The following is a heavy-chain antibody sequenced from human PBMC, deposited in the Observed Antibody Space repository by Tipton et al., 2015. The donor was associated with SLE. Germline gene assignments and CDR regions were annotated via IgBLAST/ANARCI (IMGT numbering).Heavy chain of an antibody. D-gene: IGHD1-26*01. CDR3: ARTLGAIAHTVYDAFDI. Sequence: TLSLTCTVSGDSMSTYYWSWVRQPAGKGLEWIGRILTTGSPNYKPSLTSRVTMSVDTSKNQFSLRLTSVTAADTAVYYCARTLGAIAHTVYDAFDIWGQGKMVTVSS. J-gene: IGHJ3*02. CDR2: ILTTGSP. CDR1: GDSMSTYY. V-gene: IGHV4-4*07.